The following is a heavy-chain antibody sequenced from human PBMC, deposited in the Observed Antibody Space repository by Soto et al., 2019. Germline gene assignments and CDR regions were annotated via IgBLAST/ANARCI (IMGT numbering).Heavy chain of an antibody. Sequence: ETLSLTCAVYGGSFSGYYWSWIRQPPGKGLEWIGEINHSGSTNYNPSLKSRVTISVDTSKNQFSLKLSSVTAADTAVYYCARGGYGGLDYWGQGTLVTVSS. J-gene: IGHJ4*02. V-gene: IGHV4-34*01. CDR2: INHSGST. CDR1: GGSFSGYY. D-gene: IGHD3-10*01. CDR3: ARGGYGGLDY.